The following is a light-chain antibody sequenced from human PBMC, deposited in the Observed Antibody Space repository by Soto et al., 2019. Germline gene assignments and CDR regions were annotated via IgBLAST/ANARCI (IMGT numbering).Light chain of an antibody. CDR1: QSLSSSY. Sequence: EIVLTQSPSALSLSPGERATLSCRASQSLSSSYLAWYQQKPGQSPRLLIYGASSRATGVPDRFSGSGSGTDFTLTISRLEPEDFAVYYCHQYGLSPPFSFGPGTKLHIK. J-gene: IGKJ3*01. V-gene: IGKV3-20*01. CDR2: GAS. CDR3: HQYGLSPPFS.